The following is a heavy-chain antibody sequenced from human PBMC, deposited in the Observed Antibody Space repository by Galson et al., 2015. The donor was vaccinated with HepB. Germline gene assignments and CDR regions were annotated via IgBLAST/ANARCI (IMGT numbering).Heavy chain of an antibody. V-gene: IGHV3-30*18. CDR2: ISYDGSNK. Sequence: SLRLSCAASGFTFSSYGMHWVRQAPGKGLEWVAVISYDGSNKYYADSVKGRFTISRDNSKNTLYLQMNSLRAEDTAVYYCAKDLNFIAVAGPFDYWGQGTLVTVSS. CDR3: AKDLNFIAVAGPFDY. CDR1: GFTFSSYG. D-gene: IGHD6-19*01. J-gene: IGHJ4*02.